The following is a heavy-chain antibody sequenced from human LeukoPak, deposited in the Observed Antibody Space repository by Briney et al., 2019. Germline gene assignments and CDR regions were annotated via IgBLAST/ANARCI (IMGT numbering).Heavy chain of an antibody. V-gene: IGHV3-7*01. J-gene: IGHJ6*03. Sequence: GSLRLSCAASGFTFSSYWMSWVRQASGKGLEWVANIKQDGSEKYYVDSVKGRFTISRDNAKNSLYLQMNSLRAEDTAVYYCARFKGFGRYYMDVWGKGTTVTVSS. CDR2: IKQDGSEK. CDR3: ARFKGFGRYYMDV. CDR1: GFTFSSYW. D-gene: IGHD3-10*01.